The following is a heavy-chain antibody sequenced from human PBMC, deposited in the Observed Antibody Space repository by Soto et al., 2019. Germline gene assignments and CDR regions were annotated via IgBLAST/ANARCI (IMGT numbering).Heavy chain of an antibody. CDR1: GGSISSGDYY. Sequence: SETLSLTCTVSGGSISSGDYYWSWIRQPPGKGLEWIGYIHYSGSTYYNPSLKSRITISVEKSKNQFSLKLSFVTAADTAVYYCATLLRFFGPWGQGILVTVSS. CDR3: ATLLRFFGP. CDR2: IHYSGST. D-gene: IGHD3-3*01. J-gene: IGHJ5*02. V-gene: IGHV4-30-4*01.